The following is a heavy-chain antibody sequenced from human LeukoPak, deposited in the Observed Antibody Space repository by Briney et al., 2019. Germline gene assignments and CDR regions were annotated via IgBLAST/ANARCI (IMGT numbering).Heavy chain of an antibody. Sequence: ASVKVSCKASGYTFTSYGISWVRQAPGQGLEWMGWISAYNGNTNYAQKLQGRVTMTTDTSTSTAYMELRSLRSDDTAVYYCARVPVLASGTPGRGSRGYYYMDVWGKGTTVTVSS. CDR2: ISAYNGNT. CDR1: GYTFTSYG. CDR3: ARVPVLASGTPGRGSRGYYYMDV. J-gene: IGHJ6*03. D-gene: IGHD2-15*01. V-gene: IGHV1-18*01.